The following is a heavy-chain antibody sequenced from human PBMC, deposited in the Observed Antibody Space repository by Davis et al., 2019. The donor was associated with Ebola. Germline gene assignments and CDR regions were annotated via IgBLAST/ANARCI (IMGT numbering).Heavy chain of an antibody. D-gene: IGHD1-1*01. CDR2: IYYSGIT. CDR3: ARGPTSKYFDY. CDR1: GCSIISSSSY. J-gene: IGHJ4*02. Sequence: MPGGSLRLSCTVSGCSIISSSSYWGWIRQPPRKGLEWIGSIYYSGITYYNPSLKSRVTISVDTSKNQFSLKLRSVTAADTAVYYCARGPTSKYFDYWGQGTLVTVSS. V-gene: IGHV4-39*01.